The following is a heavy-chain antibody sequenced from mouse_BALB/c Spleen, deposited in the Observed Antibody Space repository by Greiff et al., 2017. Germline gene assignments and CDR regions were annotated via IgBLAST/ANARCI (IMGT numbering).Heavy chain of an antibody. V-gene: IGHV5-17*02. Sequence: EVKVVESGGGLVQPGGSRKLSCAASGFTFSSFGMHWVRQAPEKGLEWVAYISSGSSTIYNADTVKGRFTISRDNPKNTLFLQMTSLRSEDTAMYYCERERYDWCPYYTMDYWGQGTSVTVSS. CDR3: ERERYDWCPYYTMDY. D-gene: IGHD2-14*01. CDR1: GFTFSSFG. CDR2: ISSGSSTI. J-gene: IGHJ4*01.